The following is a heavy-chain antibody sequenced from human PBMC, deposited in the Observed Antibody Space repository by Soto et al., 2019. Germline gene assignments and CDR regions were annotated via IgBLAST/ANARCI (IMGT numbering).Heavy chain of an antibody. CDR2: ISWNSGSI. J-gene: IGHJ4*02. CDR3: AKARTYDILTGYLDY. Sequence: RLSCAASGFTCDDYAIDLVWQAPVKGLEWVSGISWNSGSIGYADSVKGRFTISRDNAKNSLYLQMDSLRAEDTALYYCAKARTYDILTGYLDYWGQGTLLTVSS. V-gene: IGHV3-9*01. D-gene: IGHD3-9*01. CDR1: GFTCDDYA.